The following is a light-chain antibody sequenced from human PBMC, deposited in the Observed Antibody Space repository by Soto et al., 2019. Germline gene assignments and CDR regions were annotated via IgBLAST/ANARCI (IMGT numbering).Light chain of an antibody. CDR1: QSIGSW. V-gene: IGKV1-5*01. Sequence: DIQMTQSPSTLSASVGDRVTITCRASQSIGSWLAWYQQKPGKAPKLLIYDASNLESGVPSRFSGSGSGTEFTLTISSLQPDDFATYYCQHYNSYSEAFGQGTKVELK. CDR3: QHYNSYSEA. CDR2: DAS. J-gene: IGKJ1*01.